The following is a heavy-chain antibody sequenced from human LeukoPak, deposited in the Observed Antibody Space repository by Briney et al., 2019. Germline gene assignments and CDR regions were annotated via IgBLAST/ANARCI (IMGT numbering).Heavy chain of an antibody. CDR1: GFTFSSYD. J-gene: IGHJ4*02. CDR3: AKVDGSGWWIFDY. Sequence: PGGSLRLSCAASGFTFSSYDMNWVRQAPGKGLEWVSGISGRGGSTYYADSMKGRFTISRDNSKNTVYLQMNSLRAEDTAVYYCAKVDGSGWWIFDYWGQGTLVTVSS. D-gene: IGHD6-19*01. V-gene: IGHV3-23*01. CDR2: ISGRGGST.